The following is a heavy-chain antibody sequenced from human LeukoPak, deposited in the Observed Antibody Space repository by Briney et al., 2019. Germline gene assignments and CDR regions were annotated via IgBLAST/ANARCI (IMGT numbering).Heavy chain of an antibody. CDR1: GASINSGTYY. CDR3: ARGVKVRELMIGSYYYYYMDV. J-gene: IGHJ6*03. CDR2: IYYSGST. D-gene: IGHD3-10*01. V-gene: IGHV4-31*03. Sequence: SETLSLTCTVSGASINSGTYYWTWVRQHPVRGLEWIGYIYYSGSTHYNPSLKSRVNISVDTSETQFSLSLSSVTAADTAVYYCARGVKVRELMIGSYYYYYMDVWGKGTTVTVSS.